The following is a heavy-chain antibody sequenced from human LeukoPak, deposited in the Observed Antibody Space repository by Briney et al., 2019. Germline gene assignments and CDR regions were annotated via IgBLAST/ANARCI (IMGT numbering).Heavy chain of an antibody. Sequence: PSETLSLTCAVSGGSFFGSHWNWIRQSPEKGLEGIGDINHSGRTNYNPSLKSRVTISVDASKSQFFLKLTSVTAADTAVYYCARDPTTVVTLPYYFDFCGQGNLGTVSA. CDR2: INHSGRT. CDR3: ARDPTTVVTLPYYFDF. CDR1: GGSFFGSH. V-gene: IGHV4-34*01. J-gene: IGHJ4*02. D-gene: IGHD4-23*01.